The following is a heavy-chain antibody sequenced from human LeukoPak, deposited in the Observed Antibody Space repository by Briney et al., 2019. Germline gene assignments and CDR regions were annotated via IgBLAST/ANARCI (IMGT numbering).Heavy chain of an antibody. Sequence: GGSLRLSCAASGFTFSNYAMHWARQAPGKGLEWVSSISSSGTYLYYADSVKGRFTISRDNAKDSLYLQMNSLRVEDTAVYFCARGLFGVINPTDYWGQGTLVTVSS. V-gene: IGHV3-21*01. CDR3: ARGLFGVINPTDY. J-gene: IGHJ4*02. CDR2: ISSSGTYL. CDR1: GFTFSNYA. D-gene: IGHD3-3*01.